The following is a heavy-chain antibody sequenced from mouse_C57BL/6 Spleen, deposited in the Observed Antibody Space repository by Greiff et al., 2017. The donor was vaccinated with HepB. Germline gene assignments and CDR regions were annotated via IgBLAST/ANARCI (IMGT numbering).Heavy chain of an antibody. V-gene: IGHV1-19*01. D-gene: IGHD2-5*01. Sequence: VQLQQSGPVLVKPGASVKMSCKASGYTFTDYYMNWVKQSHGKSLEWIGVINPYNGGTSYNQKFKGKATLTVDKSSSTAYMELNSLTSEDSAVYYCARRSYYSNPYAMDYWGQGTSVTGSS. CDR2: INPYNGGT. J-gene: IGHJ4*01. CDR1: GYTFTDYY. CDR3: ARRSYYSNPYAMDY.